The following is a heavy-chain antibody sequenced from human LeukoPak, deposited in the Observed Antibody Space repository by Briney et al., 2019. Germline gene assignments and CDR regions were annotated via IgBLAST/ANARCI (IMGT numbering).Heavy chain of an antibody. V-gene: IGHV4-34*01. CDR3: ARLGVSIVVVPAAPTYYYYGMDV. Sequence: SETLSLICAVYGGSFSGYYWSCIRQPPGKGLEWIGEINHSGRTNYNPSLKSRVTISVDTSKNQFSLKLSSVTAADTAVYYCARLGVSIVVVPAAPTYYYYGMDVWGQGTTVTVSS. J-gene: IGHJ6*02. D-gene: IGHD2-2*01. CDR2: INHSGRT. CDR1: GGSFSGYY.